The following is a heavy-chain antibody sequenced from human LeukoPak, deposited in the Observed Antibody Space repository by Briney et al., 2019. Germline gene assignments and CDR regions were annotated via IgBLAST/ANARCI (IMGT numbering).Heavy chain of an antibody. CDR1: GVSISGTTYC. Sequence: SETLSLTCAVSGVSISGTTYCWVWIRQPPGKGLEWIGSIYSSGHTIYNASLKSRITISVDRSENQFSLNLRSVTAADTAVYYCVADPINFDFWGQGNLVTVSS. J-gene: IGHJ4*02. CDR2: IYSSGHT. V-gene: IGHV4-39*07. CDR3: VADPINFDF.